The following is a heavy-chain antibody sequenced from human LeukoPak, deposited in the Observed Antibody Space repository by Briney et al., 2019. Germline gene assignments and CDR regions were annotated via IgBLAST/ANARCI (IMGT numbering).Heavy chain of an antibody. J-gene: IGHJ4*02. CDR1: GDSVSSNSAA. Sequence: SQTLSLTCAISGDSVSSNSAAWNWIRQSPSRGLEWLGRTYYRSKWYNDYAVSVKSRITINPDTSKNQFSLQLNSVTPEDTAVYYCARDKGSVDFSSWLTHKYYFDYWGQGTLVTVSS. CDR3: ARDKGSVDFSSWLTHKYYFDY. D-gene: IGHD6-13*01. CDR2: TYYRSKWYN. V-gene: IGHV6-1*01.